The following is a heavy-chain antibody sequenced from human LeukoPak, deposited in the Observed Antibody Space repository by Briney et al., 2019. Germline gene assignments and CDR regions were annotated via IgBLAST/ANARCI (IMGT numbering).Heavy chain of an antibody. CDR3: ARAYCSSTSCRPNRFDY. CDR1: GGTFSSYA. D-gene: IGHD2-2*01. CDR2: IIPIFGTA. Sequence: SVKVSCKASGGTFSSYAISWVRQAPGQGLEWMGRIIPIFGTANCAQKFQGRVTLTTDESTSTAYMELSSLRSEDTAVYYCARAYCSSTSCRPNRFDYWGQGTLVTVSS. J-gene: IGHJ4*02. V-gene: IGHV1-69*05.